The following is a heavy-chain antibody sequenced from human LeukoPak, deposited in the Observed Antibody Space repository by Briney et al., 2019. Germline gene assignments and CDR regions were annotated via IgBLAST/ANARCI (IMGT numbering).Heavy chain of an antibody. V-gene: IGHV3-30*18. CDR3: AKDGYSYGYNWFDP. CDR1: GFTFSRHG. CDR2: ISYDGSNT. D-gene: IGHD5-18*01. J-gene: IGHJ5*02. Sequence: GGSLRLSCAASGFTFSRHGMHWVRRAPGKGLEWVTIISYDGSNTYYADSVKGRFTISRDNSKNTLYLQMNSLRAEDTAVYYCAKDGYSYGYNWFDPWGQGTLVTVSS.